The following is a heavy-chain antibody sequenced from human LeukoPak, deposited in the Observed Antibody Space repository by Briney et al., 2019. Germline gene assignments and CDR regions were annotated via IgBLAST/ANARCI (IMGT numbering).Heavy chain of an antibody. CDR1: GGSISSGGYY. J-gene: IGHJ5*02. CDR2: IYYTGNA. CDR3: ARTPIGSCSSISCSNWFDP. Sequence: SETLSLTCTVSGGSISSGGYYWSWIRQPPGKGREWIGYIYYTGNAYYTPSLRNRVSMSIDRSKNQFSLKLSSVTAADTAVYYCARTPIGSCSSISCSNWFDPWGQGTLVTVSS. V-gene: IGHV4-30-4*08. D-gene: IGHD2-2*01.